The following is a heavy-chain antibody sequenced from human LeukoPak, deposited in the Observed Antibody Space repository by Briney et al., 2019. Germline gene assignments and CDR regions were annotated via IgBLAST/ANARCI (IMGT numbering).Heavy chain of an antibody. V-gene: IGHV1-8*01. J-gene: IGHJ5*02. Sequence: ASVKVSCKASGYTFTSYDINWVRQATGQGLEWMGWMNPNSGNTGYAQKFQGRVTMTRNTSISTAYMELSGLGSEDTAVYYCARGLGTYGSGSYRWFDPWGQGTLVTVSS. CDR1: GYTFTSYD. CDR3: ARGLGTYGSGSYRWFDP. D-gene: IGHD3-10*01. CDR2: MNPNSGNT.